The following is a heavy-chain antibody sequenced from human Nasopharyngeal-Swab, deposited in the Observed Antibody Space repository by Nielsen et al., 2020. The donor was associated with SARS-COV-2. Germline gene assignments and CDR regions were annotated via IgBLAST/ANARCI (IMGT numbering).Heavy chain of an antibody. J-gene: IGHJ6*03. Sequence: ASVKVSCKASGYTFTSYDINWVRQATGQGLEWMGWMNPNSGNTGYAQKFQGRVTMTRNTSISTAYMELSSLRSEDTAVYYCARAYKGDNVVVVLHYYYYYMDVWGKGTTVTVSS. CDR2: MNPNSGNT. CDR3: ARAYKGDNVVVVLHYYYYYMDV. V-gene: IGHV1-8*01. CDR1: GYTFTSYD. D-gene: IGHD2-15*01.